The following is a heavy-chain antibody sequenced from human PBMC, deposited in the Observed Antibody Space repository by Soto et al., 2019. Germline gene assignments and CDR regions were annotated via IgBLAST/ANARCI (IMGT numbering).Heavy chain of an antibody. CDR3: ARGGYKDS. CDR2: ISTQSGTT. D-gene: IGHD5-12*01. J-gene: IGHJ4*02. CDR1: GYTFTNYA. V-gene: IGHV1-18*01. Sequence: QVQLVQSGVEVKKPGPSMKISCRTSGYTFTNYAINWVRKAPGQGLEWVAWISTQSGTTKYGQRLQGRVTVTTDTSTSPAYTELRNLRSDDTALYYCARGGYKDSWGQGTLVTVSS.